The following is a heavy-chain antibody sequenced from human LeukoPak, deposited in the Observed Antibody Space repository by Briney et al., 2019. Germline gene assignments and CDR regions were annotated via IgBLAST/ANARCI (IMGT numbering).Heavy chain of an antibody. CDR2: ISYDGSNK. CDR3: ASWCSSTSCSFDY. Sequence: GRSLRLSCAASGFTFSSHAMHWVRQAPGKGLEWVAVISYDGSNKYYADSVKGRFTISRDNSKNTLYLQMNSLRAEDTAVYYCASWCSSTSCSFDYWGQGTLVTVSS. J-gene: IGHJ4*02. D-gene: IGHD2-2*01. CDR1: GFTFSSHA. V-gene: IGHV3-30*01.